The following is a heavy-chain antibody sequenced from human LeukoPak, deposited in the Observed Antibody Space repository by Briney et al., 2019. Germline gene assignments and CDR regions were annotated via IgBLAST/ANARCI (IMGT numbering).Heavy chain of an antibody. Sequence: SETLSLTCAVYGGSFSGYYWSWIRQPPGKGLEWIGEINHSGSTNYNPSLKSRVTISVDTSKNQFSLKLRSVTAADTAVYYCARGHSNVLRSKKNWFAPWGQGTLVLVSS. CDR3: ARGHSNVLRSKKNWFAP. D-gene: IGHD3-16*01. V-gene: IGHV4-34*01. CDR1: GGSFSGYY. J-gene: IGHJ5*02. CDR2: INHSGST.